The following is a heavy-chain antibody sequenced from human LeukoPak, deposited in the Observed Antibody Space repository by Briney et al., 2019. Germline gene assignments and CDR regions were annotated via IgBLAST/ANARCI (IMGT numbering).Heavy chain of an antibody. CDR2: INSDGSST. V-gene: IGHV3-74*01. CDR1: GFTFSSYW. CDR3: AREAALYSYDFWSGYSQFDY. D-gene: IGHD3-3*01. J-gene: IGHJ4*02. Sequence: GGSLRLSCAASGFTFSSYWMHWVRQAPGKGLVWVSRINSDGSSTGYADSVKGRFTISRDNAKNTLYLQMNSLRAEDTAVYHCAREAALYSYDFWSGYSQFDYWGQGTLVTVSS.